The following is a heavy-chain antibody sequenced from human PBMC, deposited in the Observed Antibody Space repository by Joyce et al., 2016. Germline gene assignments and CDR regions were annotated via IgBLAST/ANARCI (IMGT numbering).Heavy chain of an antibody. V-gene: IGHV4-4*02. CDR2: IHHSGSR. J-gene: IGHJ2*01. CDR3: VRDYYSLSGYFDV. D-gene: IGHD3-22*01. CDR1: GGSISTGDW. Sequence: QVQLQESGPGLVRPSGTLSLSCTVSGGSISTGDWWSWVRQPPGKGLEWIGKIHHSGSRNYNPSLSSRITMSVDKSKNQISLRLTSVTAADTAVYYCVRDYYSLSGYFDVWGRGTLVTVSS.